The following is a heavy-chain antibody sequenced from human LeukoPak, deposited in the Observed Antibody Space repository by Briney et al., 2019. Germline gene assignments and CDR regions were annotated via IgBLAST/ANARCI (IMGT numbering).Heavy chain of an antibody. J-gene: IGHJ4*02. CDR1: GFTFSSYA. CDR3: AKDPDYHGSGSYSDY. D-gene: IGHD3-10*01. V-gene: IGHV3-23*01. CDR2: ISGSGGST. Sequence: GGSLRLSCAASGFTFSSYAMTWVRQAPGKGLEWVSSISGSGGSTYYADSVKGRFTISRDNSKNTLYLQMNSLRAEDTAGYYCAKDPDYHGSGSYSDYWGQGTLVTVSS.